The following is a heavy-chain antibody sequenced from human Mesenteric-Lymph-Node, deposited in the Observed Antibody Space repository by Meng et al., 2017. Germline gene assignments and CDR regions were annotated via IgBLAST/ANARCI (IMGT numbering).Heavy chain of an antibody. CDR2: INPNSGGT. CDR1: GYTFTGYY. CDR3: AREGSSGYYYFDY. D-gene: IGHD3-22*01. V-gene: IGHV1-2*06. J-gene: IGHJ4*02. Sequence: ASVKVSCKASGYTFTGYYMHWVRQAPGQGLEWMGRINPNSGGTNYAPKFQGRVTMTRDTSISTAYMELSRLRSDDTAVYSCAREGSSGYYYFDYWGQGTLVTVSS.